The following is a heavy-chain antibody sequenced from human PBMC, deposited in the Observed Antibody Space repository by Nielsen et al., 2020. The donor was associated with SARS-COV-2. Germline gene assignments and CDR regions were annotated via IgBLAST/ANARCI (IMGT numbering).Heavy chain of an antibody. D-gene: IGHD2-2*02. V-gene: IGHV3-66*01. CDR3: ARGHSYCSSTSCYMGIDAFDI. CDR2: IYSGGST. J-gene: IGHJ3*02. Sequence: VRQAPGKGLEWVSVIYSGGSTYYADSVKGRFTISRDNSKNTLYLQMNSLRAEDTAVYYCARGHSYCSSTSCYMGIDAFDIWGQGTMVTVSS.